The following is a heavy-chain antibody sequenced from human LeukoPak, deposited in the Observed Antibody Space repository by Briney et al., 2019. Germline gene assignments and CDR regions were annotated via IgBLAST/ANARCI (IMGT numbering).Heavy chain of an antibody. D-gene: IGHD2-21*02. V-gene: IGHV1-18*01. CDR3: ARPNDLGMVTAILGY. CDR1: GYTFTSYG. Sequence: ASVKVSCKASGYTFTSYGISWVRQAPGQGLEWMGWISAYNGNTNYAQKLQGRVTMTTDTSTSTAYMELRGLRSDDTAVYYCARPNDLGMVTAILGYWGQGTLVTVSS. J-gene: IGHJ4*02. CDR2: ISAYNGNT.